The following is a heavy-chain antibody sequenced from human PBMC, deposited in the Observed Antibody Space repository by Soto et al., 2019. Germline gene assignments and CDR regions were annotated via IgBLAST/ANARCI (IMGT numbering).Heavy chain of an antibody. CDR3: ARSIVVVTALDY. J-gene: IGHJ4*02. CDR2: INAGNGNT. CDR1: SKS. Sequence: SKSMRSPRQEPGQRLEWMGWINAGNGNTKYSQKFQGRVTITRDTSASTAYMELSSLRSEDTAVYYCARSIVVVTALDYWGQGTLVTVSS. V-gene: IGHV1-3*01. D-gene: IGHD2-21*02.